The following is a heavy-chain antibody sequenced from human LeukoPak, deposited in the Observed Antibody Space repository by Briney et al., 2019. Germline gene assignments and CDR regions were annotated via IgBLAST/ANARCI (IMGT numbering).Heavy chain of an antibody. CDR1: GFTFSSYA. Sequence: PGGSLRLSCAASGFTFSSYAMSWVRQAPGKGLEWVSSISSSSSYIYYADSVKGRFTISRDNAKNSLYLQMNSLRAEDTAVYYCARDHDTHAFDIWGQGTTVTVSS. CDR3: ARDHDTHAFDI. CDR2: ISSSSSYI. J-gene: IGHJ3*02. V-gene: IGHV3-21*01. D-gene: IGHD3-22*01.